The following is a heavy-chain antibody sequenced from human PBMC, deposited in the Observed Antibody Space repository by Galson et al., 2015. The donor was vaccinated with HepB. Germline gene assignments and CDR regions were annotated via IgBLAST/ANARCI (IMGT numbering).Heavy chain of an antibody. CDR1: QFTFSSHS. CDR3: ARDKGGSSGWYLYFQH. Sequence: SLRLSCAASQFTFSSHSMHWVRQAPGKGLEWLAVISYDGGTKYYADSVKGRCTVARDNSKDTRYLQISSLRPEDTAIYYCARDKGGSSGWYLYFQHWGQGTLVTVSS. V-gene: IGHV3-30-3*01. CDR2: ISYDGGTK. J-gene: IGHJ1*01. D-gene: IGHD6-19*01.